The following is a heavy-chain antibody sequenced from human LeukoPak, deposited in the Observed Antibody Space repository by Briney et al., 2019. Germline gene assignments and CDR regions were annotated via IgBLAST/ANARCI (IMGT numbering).Heavy chain of an antibody. D-gene: IGHD3-10*01. Sequence: GGSLRLSCAAYGFTFSSYSMNWVRQAPGKGLEWVSSISSSSSYIYYADSVKGRFTISRDNAKNSLYLQMNSLRAEDTAVYYCARDRWYYYGSGTPYFDYWGQGTLVTVSS. CDR1: GFTFSSYS. CDR3: ARDRWYYYGSGTPYFDY. V-gene: IGHV3-21*01. J-gene: IGHJ4*02. CDR2: ISSSSSYI.